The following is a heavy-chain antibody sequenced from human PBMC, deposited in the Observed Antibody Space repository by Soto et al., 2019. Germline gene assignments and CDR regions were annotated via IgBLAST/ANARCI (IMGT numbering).Heavy chain of an antibody. J-gene: IGHJ5*02. D-gene: IGHD4-17*01. V-gene: IGHV1-69*13. Sequence: GASVKVSCKASGGTFSSYAISCVRQAPGQGLEWMGGIIPIFGTANYAQKFQGRVTITADESTSTAYMELSSLRSEDTAVYYCARAYGDYVESDWFDPWGQGTLVTVSS. CDR2: IIPIFGTA. CDR3: ARAYGDYVESDWFDP. CDR1: GGTFSSYA.